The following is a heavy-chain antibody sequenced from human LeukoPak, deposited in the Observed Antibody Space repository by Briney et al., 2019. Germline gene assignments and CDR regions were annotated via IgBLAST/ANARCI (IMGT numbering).Heavy chain of an antibody. CDR1: GFTFSSYA. CDR3: AKEAWDIVVVPAAPDAFDI. Sequence: GGSLRLSCAASGFTFSSYAMSWVRRAPGKGLEWVSAISGSGGSTYYADSVKGRFTISRDNSENTLYLQMNSLRAEDTAVYYCAKEAWDIVVVPAAPDAFDIWGQGTMVTVSS. V-gene: IGHV3-23*01. J-gene: IGHJ3*02. CDR2: ISGSGGST. D-gene: IGHD2-2*01.